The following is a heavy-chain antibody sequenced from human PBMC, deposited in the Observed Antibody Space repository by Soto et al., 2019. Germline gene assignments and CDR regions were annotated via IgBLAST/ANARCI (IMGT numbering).Heavy chain of an antibody. D-gene: IGHD3-9*01. CDR1: GFPFSSYW. J-gene: IGHJ4*02. CDR3: AREYYGLLTGYYTDY. V-gene: IGHV3-74*01. CDR2: ISGDGVTT. Sequence: EVQLVESGGDLVQRGGSLRLSCAASGFPFSSYWMHWVRHTPGKGLAWVPRISGDGVTTSYSDSVTGRFTVSRDNAKNTLTLQISELRAEDTAVYYCAREYYGLLTGYYTDYWGQGTLVSVSS.